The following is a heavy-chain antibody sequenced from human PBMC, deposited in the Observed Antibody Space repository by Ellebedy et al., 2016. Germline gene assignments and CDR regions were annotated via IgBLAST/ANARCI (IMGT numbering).Heavy chain of an antibody. D-gene: IGHD3-10*01. CDR2: ISPTSGSTI. J-gene: IGHJ6*02. CDR1: GFTFTSYS. CDR3: ARERPRVSALRYYYYGMDV. V-gene: IGHV3-48*01. Sequence: GESLKISXAVSGFTFTSYSMKWVRQTPGKGLEWVSYISPTSGSTIYYADSVKGRFTISRDNAKNSVYLQMNSLRVEDTGVYYCARERPRVSALRYYYYGMDVWGQGTTVTVSS.